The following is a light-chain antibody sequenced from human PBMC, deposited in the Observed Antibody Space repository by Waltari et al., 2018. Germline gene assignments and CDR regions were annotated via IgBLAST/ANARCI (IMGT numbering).Light chain of an antibody. Sequence: QAVVTQAPSLTVSPGGTVTLPCCSSTGAFTSGHYPSWLQQKPGQAPRTLIYDSYIKQSWTPARFSASLVGGKAVLTLSGAQAEDEAKYYCWLAYTGGIVVFGGGTELAVL. CDR2: DSY. V-gene: IGLV7-46*01. CDR1: TGAFTSGHY. CDR3: WLAYTGGIVV. J-gene: IGLJ2*01.